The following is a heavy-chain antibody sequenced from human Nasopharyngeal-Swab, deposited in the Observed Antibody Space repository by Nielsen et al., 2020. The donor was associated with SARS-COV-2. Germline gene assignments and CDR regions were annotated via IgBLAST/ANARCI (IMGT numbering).Heavy chain of an antibody. Sequence: GESLKISCAASGFTFSDYYMSWIRQAPGKGLEWVSYISSSGSTIYYADSVKGRFTISRDNAKNSLYLQMNSLRAEDTAVYYCARDPTPPYYDFWSGYPYGWCDTWGQGKLGTVSS. V-gene: IGHV3-11*04. J-gene: IGHJ5*02. CDR2: ISSSGSTI. CDR1: GFTFSDYY. D-gene: IGHD3-3*01. CDR3: ARDPTPPYYDFWSGYPYGWCDT.